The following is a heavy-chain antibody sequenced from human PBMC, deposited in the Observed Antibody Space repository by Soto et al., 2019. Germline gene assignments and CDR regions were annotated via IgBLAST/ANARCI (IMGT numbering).Heavy chain of an antibody. J-gene: IGHJ4*02. D-gene: IGHD5-12*01. V-gene: IGHV3-74*01. CDR3: ARDRTHDSGYEGLDY. CDR2: SNSDGSST. Sequence: GGSLRLSCAASGFTFSSYWMHWARQAPGKGLVWVSRSNSDGSSTSYAGSVKGRFTISRDNAKNTLYLQMNSLRAEDTAVYYCARDRTHDSGYEGLDYWAQGTLVTVSS. CDR1: GFTFSSYW.